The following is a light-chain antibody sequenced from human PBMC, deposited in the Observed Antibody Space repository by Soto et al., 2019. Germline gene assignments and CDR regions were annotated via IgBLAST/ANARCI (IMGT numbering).Light chain of an antibody. CDR3: QQADSFPFT. V-gene: IGKV1-12*01. CDR2: VAS. CDR1: QDIGTW. Sequence: DIQLTQSPSSVSASGGDRVTITCRASQDIGTWLAWYQQKPGKAPHLLIYVASNVQSGVPSRFSGAGSGTDFTLTITSLQPEDFATDQCQQADSFPFTFGPGTKVDF. J-gene: IGKJ3*01.